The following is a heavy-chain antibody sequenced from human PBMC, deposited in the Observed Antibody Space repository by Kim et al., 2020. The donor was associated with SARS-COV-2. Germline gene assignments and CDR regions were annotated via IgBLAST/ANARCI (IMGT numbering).Heavy chain of an antibody. V-gene: IGHV4-34*01. J-gene: IGHJ4*02. CDR1: GGSFSGYY. CDR3: ARRGGITFGGVIVGFDY. D-gene: IGHD3-16*02. CDR2: INHSGST. Sequence: SETLSLTCAVYGGSFSGYYWSWIRQPPGKGLEWIGEINHSGSTNYNPSLKSRVTISVDTSKNQFSLKLSSVTAADTAVYYCARRGGITFGGVIVGFDYWGEGTLVTVSS.